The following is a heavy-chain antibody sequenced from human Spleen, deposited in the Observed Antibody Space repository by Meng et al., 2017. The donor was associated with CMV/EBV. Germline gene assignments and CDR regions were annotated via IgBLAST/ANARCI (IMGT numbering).Heavy chain of an antibody. CDR1: GFTFSNYW. J-gene: IGHJ4*02. V-gene: IGHV3-7*03. CDR2: IKQDGSEK. D-gene: IGHD5-24*01. CDR3: ARDRRGRWLQNPGGFDN. Sequence: GESLKISCAASGFTFSNYWMSWVRQAPGQGLEWVANIKQDGSEKYYADSVKGRFTISRDNAKSSLYLQMNSPRAEDTAVYYCARDRRGRWLQNPGGFDNWGQGTLVTVSS.